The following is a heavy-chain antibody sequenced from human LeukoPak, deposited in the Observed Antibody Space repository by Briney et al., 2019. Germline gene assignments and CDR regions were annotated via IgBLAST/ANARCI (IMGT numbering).Heavy chain of an antibody. V-gene: IGHV1-46*01. CDR3: ARVVVPAAIQGEFDY. CDR2: INPSGGST. CDR1: GYTFTSYY. Sequence: ASVKVSCKASGYTFTSYYMHWVRQAPGQGLEWVGIINPSGGSTSYAQKFQGRVTMTRDTSTSTVYMELSSLRSEDTAVYYCARVVVPAAIQGEFDYWGQGTLVTVSS. D-gene: IGHD2-2*02. J-gene: IGHJ4*02.